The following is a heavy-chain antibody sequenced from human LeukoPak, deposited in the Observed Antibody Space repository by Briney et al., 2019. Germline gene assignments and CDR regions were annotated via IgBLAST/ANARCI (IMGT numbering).Heavy chain of an antibody. D-gene: IGHD2-15*01. CDR1: GFTFSNAW. CDR3: TTEYCSGGSCYSAFSPSTFDP. J-gene: IGHJ5*02. V-gene: IGHV3-15*04. Sequence: PGGSLRLSCAASGFTFSNAWMSWVRQAPGKGLEWVGRIESKADGGTTDYAAPVKGRFTISRDDSKNTLYLQMNSLKTEDTAVYYCTTEYCSGGSCYSAFSPSTFDPWGQGILVTVSS. CDR2: IESKADGGTT.